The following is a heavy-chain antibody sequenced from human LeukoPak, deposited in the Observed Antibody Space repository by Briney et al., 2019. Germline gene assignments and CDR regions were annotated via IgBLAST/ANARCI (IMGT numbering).Heavy chain of an antibody. Sequence: GGSLRLSCSASGFXFSSYTMHWVRQAPGRGLEYVSLISSNGGSTYYADSVKGRFTISRDNSKNTLYLQMSSLRAEDTAVYYCVPQWLGTAWGQGTMVTVSS. CDR1: GFXFSSYT. J-gene: IGHJ5*02. V-gene: IGHV3-64D*06. CDR3: VPQWLGTA. CDR2: ISSNGGST. D-gene: IGHD6-19*01.